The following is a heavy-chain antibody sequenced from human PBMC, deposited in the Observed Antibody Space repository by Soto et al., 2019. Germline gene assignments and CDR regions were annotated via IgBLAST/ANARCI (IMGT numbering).Heavy chain of an antibody. D-gene: IGHD6-19*01. V-gene: IGHV3-23*01. CDR2: ISGSGGST. CDR1: GFTFSSYA. Sequence: EVQLLESGGGLVQPGGSLRLSCAASGFTFSSYAMSWVRQPPGKGLEWVSAISGSGGSTYYADSVKGRFTISRDNSKNTLYLQMNSLRAEDTAVYYCAKFGLMAGIHYYFDYWGQGTLVTVSS. CDR3: AKFGLMAGIHYYFDY. J-gene: IGHJ4*02.